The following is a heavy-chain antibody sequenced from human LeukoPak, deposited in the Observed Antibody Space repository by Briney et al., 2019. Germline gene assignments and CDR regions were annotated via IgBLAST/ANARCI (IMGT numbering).Heavy chain of an antibody. Sequence: PGGSLRLSCAASGFTFDAYAMYWVRQPPGKGLECVSLIGGHGGSTYYADSVKGRFTISRDNSKNSLYLQMNSLRTEDTALYYCAKEHSASGSVDYWGQGTLVTVSS. V-gene: IGHV3-43*02. D-gene: IGHD1-26*01. J-gene: IGHJ4*02. CDR2: IGGHGGST. CDR1: GFTFDAYA. CDR3: AKEHSASGSVDY.